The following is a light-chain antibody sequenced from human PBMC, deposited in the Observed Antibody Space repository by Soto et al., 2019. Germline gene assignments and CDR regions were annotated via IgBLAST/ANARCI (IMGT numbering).Light chain of an antibody. Sequence: DIQMTQSPATLSASVGDRVTITCRASQSIGSWLAWFQQTPGKTPKLLIYDASSLESGVPSRFSCSGSGTEFALTISSLQPDDFATYYCQQYNSYSPAFGQGTKVEIK. CDR1: QSIGSW. CDR2: DAS. V-gene: IGKV1-5*01. J-gene: IGKJ1*01. CDR3: QQYNSYSPA.